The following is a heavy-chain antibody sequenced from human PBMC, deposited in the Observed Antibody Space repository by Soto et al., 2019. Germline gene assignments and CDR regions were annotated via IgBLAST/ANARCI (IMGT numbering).Heavy chain of an antibody. J-gene: IGHJ6*03. CDR2: INPNSGGT. CDR3: ARGRGIAAAGSDYYYMDV. D-gene: IGHD6-13*01. CDR1: GYTFTGYY. V-gene: IGHV1-2*04. Sequence: ASVKVSCKASGYTFTGYYMHWVRQAPGQGLEWMGWINPNSGGTNYAQKFQGWVTMTRDTSISTAYMELSRLRSDDTAVYYCARGRGIAAAGSDYYYMDVWGKGTTVTVSS.